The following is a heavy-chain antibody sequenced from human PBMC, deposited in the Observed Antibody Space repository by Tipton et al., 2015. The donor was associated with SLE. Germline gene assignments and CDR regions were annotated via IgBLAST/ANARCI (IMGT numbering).Heavy chain of an antibody. V-gene: IGHV3-23*01. D-gene: IGHD3-3*01. J-gene: IGHJ3*02. CDR1: GFIFSEYA. Sequence: GSLRLSCAASGFIFSEYAMNWVRQTPGKRLEWVSHITGPGVGTYYADSGKGHFTISRDNSRSTLYLQMNNLRPEDTAVYYCAKDAIERNGVFDAFDIWGQGAMVTVSS. CDR2: ITGPGVGT. CDR3: AKDAIERNGVFDAFDI.